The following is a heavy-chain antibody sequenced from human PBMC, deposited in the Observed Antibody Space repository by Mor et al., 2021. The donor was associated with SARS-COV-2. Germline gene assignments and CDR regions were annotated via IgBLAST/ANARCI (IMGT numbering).Heavy chain of an antibody. D-gene: IGHD5-18*01. Sequence: LECVSGITGSGETTYYADSVKGRFTISRDNSKNTVYLEMNSLRAEDTAVYYCAKLSGYRYGSLFWG. CDR2: ITGSGETT. J-gene: IGHJ2*01. CDR3: AKLSGYRYGSLF. V-gene: IGHV3-23*01.